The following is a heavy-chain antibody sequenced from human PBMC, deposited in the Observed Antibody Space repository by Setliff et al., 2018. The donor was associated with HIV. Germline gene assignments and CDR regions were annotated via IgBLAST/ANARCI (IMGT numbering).Heavy chain of an antibody. CDR2: MNPNSANT. Sequence: GASVKVSCKASGYTFTTYDINWVRQATGQGLEWMGWMNPNSANTGYAEKFQGRLTMTRNTSISTAYMELSSLRSEDTAVYYCARARVLRFLECLIISLVYCYYYMDVWGKGTAVTVSS. J-gene: IGHJ6*03. V-gene: IGHV1-8*02. D-gene: IGHD3-3*01. CDR3: ARARVLRFLECLIISLVYCYYYMDV. CDR1: GYTFTTYD.